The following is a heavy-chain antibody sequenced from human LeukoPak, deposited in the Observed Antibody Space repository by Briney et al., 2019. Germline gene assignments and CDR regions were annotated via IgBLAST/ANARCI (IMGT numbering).Heavy chain of an antibody. V-gene: IGHV3-23*01. CDR1: GFTFTNYA. Sequence: PGGSLRLSCAASGFTFTNYAMTGVRQPPGKGLEWLAAMSGGGGSIFYADSVKGRFTISRDNSKNTLDLEMNSLRAEDTAVYYCAKGYDSSTYSSLHYWGQGTLVTVSS. J-gene: IGHJ4*02. CDR3: AKGYDSSTYSSLHY. D-gene: IGHD3-22*01. CDR2: MSGGGGSI.